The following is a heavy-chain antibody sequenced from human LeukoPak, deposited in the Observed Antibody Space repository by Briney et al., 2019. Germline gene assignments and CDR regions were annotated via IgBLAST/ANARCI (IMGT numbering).Heavy chain of an antibody. J-gene: IGHJ6*03. Sequence: GASVKVSCKASGYTFTSYVINWVRQATGQGLEWMGWINPNSGNTGYAQKFQGRVTITRNTYISTAYMELSSLRSEDTAVYYCAREAARSDYYYYYMDVWGKGTTVTVSS. CDR3: AREAARSDYYYYYMDV. CDR1: GYTFTSYV. CDR2: INPNSGNT. V-gene: IGHV1-8*03. D-gene: IGHD6-6*01.